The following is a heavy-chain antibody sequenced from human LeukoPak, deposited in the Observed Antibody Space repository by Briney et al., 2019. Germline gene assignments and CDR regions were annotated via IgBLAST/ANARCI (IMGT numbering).Heavy chain of an antibody. CDR1: GDSISSSSYY. CDR2: VSYSVNT. J-gene: IGHJ3*01. Sequence: PSQTLSLTCTVSGDSISSSSYYWAWIRQTPGKGLEWIVSVSYSVNTYYNPSLKTRVTISVDTSNNQFSLKLSSVTAADTAVYYCARPNQVRIVGGAFDVWGRGTVVTVSS. D-gene: IGHD1-26*01. V-gene: IGHV4-39*01. CDR3: ARPNQVRIVGGAFDV.